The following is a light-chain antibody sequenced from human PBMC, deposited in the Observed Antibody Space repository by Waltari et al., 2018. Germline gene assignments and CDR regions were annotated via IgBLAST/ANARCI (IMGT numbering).Light chain of an antibody. CDR2: QNN. V-gene: IGLV3-1*01. CDR3: QAWDSGTV. J-gene: IGLJ3*02. Sequence: LDNNYAHGYQQKPGRSPVLVIHQNNKRPSGIPDRFSGSKSGKTATLTISGTQAMDEADYYCQAWDSGTVFGGGTKLTVL. CDR1: LDNNY.